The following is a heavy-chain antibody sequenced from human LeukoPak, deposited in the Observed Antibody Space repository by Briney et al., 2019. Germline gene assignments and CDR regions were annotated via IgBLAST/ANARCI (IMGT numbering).Heavy chain of an antibody. J-gene: IGHJ4*02. CDR2: ISSSGSTI. D-gene: IGHD1-26*01. CDR1: GFTFSGYE. CDR3: ARDLRATYFDY. Sequence: GGSLRLSCAASGFTFSGYEMNWVRQAPGKGLEWVSYISSSGSTIYYADSVKGRFTISRDNAKNSLYLQMNSLRAEDTAVYYCARDLRATYFDYWGQGTLVTVSS. V-gene: IGHV3-48*03.